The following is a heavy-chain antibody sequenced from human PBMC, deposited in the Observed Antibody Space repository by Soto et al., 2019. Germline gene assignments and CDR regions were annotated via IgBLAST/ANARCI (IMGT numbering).Heavy chain of an antibody. CDR3: ARAGRGYDILTGYYRHGMDV. V-gene: IGHV4-59*01. D-gene: IGHD3-9*01. CDR1: DGSISPYY. Sequence: SETLSLTCTVSDGSISPYYWSWIRQPPGKGLEWIGYIYYAGTTTYNPSLKSRVTISVDTSKNQFSLKLSSVTAADTAVYYCARAGRGYDILTGYYRHGMDVWGQGTTVTV. CDR2: IYYAGTT. J-gene: IGHJ6*02.